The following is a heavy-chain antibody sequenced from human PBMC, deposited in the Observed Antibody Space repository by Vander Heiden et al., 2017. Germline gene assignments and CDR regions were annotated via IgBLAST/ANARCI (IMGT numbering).Heavy chain of an antibody. CDR3: EKDMRGNSYYGMDV. CDR2: ITWNSGSL. V-gene: IGHV3-9*01. D-gene: IGHD1-1*01. CDR1: GFTFDDYA. J-gene: IGHJ6*02. Sequence: EVHLVESGVGLVQPGRSLRLSCAASGFTFDDYAMHWVRQAPGKGMEWVSGITWNSGSLAYADSLKGRFTISRDNAKNSLYLQMNTLRVEDTALYYCEKDMRGNSYYGMDVWGQGTTVTVSS.